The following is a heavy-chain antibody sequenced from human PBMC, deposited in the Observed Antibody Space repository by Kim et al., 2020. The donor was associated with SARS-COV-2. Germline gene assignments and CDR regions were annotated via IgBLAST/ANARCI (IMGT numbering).Heavy chain of an antibody. D-gene: IGHD2-2*01. J-gene: IGHJ4*02. V-gene: IGHV3-30*02. CDR3: AKVQVVPAAKGGQADY. Sequence: SVKGRFTISRDNSKNTLYLQMNSLRAEDTAVYYCAKVQVVPAAKGGQADYWGPGTLVTVSS.